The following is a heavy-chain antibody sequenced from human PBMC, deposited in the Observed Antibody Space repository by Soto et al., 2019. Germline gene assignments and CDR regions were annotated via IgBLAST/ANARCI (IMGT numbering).Heavy chain of an antibody. J-gene: IGHJ4*02. CDR2: IYHSGST. CDR1: SGSISSSNW. CDR3: ARLEGLATISYYFDF. D-gene: IGHD3-9*01. Sequence: SETLSLTCAVSSGSISSSNWWSWVRQPPGKGLEWIGEIYHSGSTNYNPSLKSRVTISVDKSKKQFSLKLNSVTAADTAVYFCARLEGLATISYYFDFWGPGALVTVSS. V-gene: IGHV4-4*02.